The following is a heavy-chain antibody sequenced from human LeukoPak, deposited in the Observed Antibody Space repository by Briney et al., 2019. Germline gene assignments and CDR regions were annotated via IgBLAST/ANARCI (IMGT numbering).Heavy chain of an antibody. CDR1: GFAFNTQA. V-gene: IGHV3-30*15. J-gene: IGHJ4*02. Sequence: PGGSLRLSCVASGFAFNTQAMHWVRQAPGEGLEWLAVMSLDGSSIYYADSVRGRFTISRDNSKNTLFLQMSILRVEDTSVYYCARDRGKLRYLDLWGQGTLLTVSS. CDR2: MSLDGSSI. D-gene: IGHD3-9*01. CDR3: ARDRGKLRYLDL.